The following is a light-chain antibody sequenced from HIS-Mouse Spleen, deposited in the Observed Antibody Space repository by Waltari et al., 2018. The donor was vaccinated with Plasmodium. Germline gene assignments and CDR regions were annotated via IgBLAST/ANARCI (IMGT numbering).Light chain of an antibody. CDR1: RADVGGYNY. CDR2: EVS. J-gene: IGLJ2*01. Sequence: QSALTQPPSASGSPGQSVTIPCTGTRADVGGYNYVSWYQPHPGKAPKLRIYEVSKRPSGVPDRFSGSKSGNTASLTVSGLQAEDEADYYCSSYAGSNNLVFGGGTKLTVL. CDR3: SSYAGSNNLV. V-gene: IGLV2-8*01.